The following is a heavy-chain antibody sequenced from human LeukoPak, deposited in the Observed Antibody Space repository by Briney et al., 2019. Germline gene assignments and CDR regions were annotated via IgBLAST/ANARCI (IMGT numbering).Heavy chain of an antibody. D-gene: IGHD3-22*01. V-gene: IGHV1-69*05. CDR3: AREDYYDSSGNDAFDI. CDR1: GGTFSSYA. CDR2: IIPIFGTA. J-gene: IGHJ3*02. Sequence: SVKVSCKASGGTFSSYAISWVRQAPRQGLEWMGRIIPIFGTANYAQKFQGRVTITTDESTSTAYMELSSLRSEDTAVYYCAREDYYDSSGNDAFDIWGQGTMVTVSS.